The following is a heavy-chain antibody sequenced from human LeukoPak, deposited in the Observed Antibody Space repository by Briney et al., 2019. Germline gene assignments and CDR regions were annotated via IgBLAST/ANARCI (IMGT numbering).Heavy chain of an antibody. CDR2: INSNTGDT. J-gene: IGHJ4*02. CDR1: GYTFTGYY. D-gene: IGHD2-2*01. Sequence: ASVKVSCKASGYTFTGYYMHWVRQAPGQGLEWMGWINSNTGDTNYAQNFQGRVTMTRDTSISTAFMELSTLRSDDTAVYYCARTRSSTSAWPFDYWGQGTLVTVSS. CDR3: ARTRSSTSAWPFDY. V-gene: IGHV1-2*02.